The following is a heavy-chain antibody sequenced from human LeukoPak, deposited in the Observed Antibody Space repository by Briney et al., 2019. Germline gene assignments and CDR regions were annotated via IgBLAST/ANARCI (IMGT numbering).Heavy chain of an antibody. Sequence: PSETLSLTCTVSGGSISSYYWSWIRQPPGKGLEWIGYIYYSGSTNYNPSLKSRVTISVDTSKNQFSLKLSSVTAADTAVYYCAIKDYGDYEAFDFWGQGTLVTVSS. CDR2: IYYSGST. V-gene: IGHV4-59*08. D-gene: IGHD4-17*01. J-gene: IGHJ4*02. CDR3: AIKDYGDYEAFDF. CDR1: GGSISSYY.